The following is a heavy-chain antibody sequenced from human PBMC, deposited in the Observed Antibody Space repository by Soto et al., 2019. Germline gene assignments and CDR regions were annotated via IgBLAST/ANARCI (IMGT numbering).Heavy chain of an antibody. CDR1: GFTFSTYA. CDR3: ARDFTVVAIGVGVDY. CDR2: IWYDGSKK. D-gene: IGHD2-21*01. Sequence: QVQLVESGGGVVQPGRSLRLSCAASGFTFSTYAMHWVRQAPGKGLEWVAYIWYDGSKKNYADSVKGRFTISRDNSKDTLYLQMNSLRAEDAAVYYCARDFTVVAIGVGVDYWGQGTLVTVAS. J-gene: IGHJ4*02. V-gene: IGHV3-33*08.